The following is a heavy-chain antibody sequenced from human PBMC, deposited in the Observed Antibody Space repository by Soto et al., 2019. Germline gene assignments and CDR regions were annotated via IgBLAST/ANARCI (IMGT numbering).Heavy chain of an antibody. Sequence: SETLSLTCAVYGGSFSGYYWSWIRQPPGKGLEWIGEINHSGSTNYNPSLKSRVTISVDRSKNQFSLKLSSVTAADTAVYYCARGLYYYGSGSYYHAWFDPWGQGTLVTVSS. D-gene: IGHD3-10*01. CDR2: INHSGST. CDR3: ARGLYYYGSGSYYHAWFDP. V-gene: IGHV4-34*01. J-gene: IGHJ5*02. CDR1: GGSFSGYY.